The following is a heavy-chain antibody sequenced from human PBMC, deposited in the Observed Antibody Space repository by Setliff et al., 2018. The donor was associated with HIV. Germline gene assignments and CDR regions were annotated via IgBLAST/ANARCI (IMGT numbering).Heavy chain of an antibody. J-gene: IGHJ6*03. V-gene: IGHV2-5*02. Sequence: SGPTLVNPTQPLTLTCTFSGFSLSTSGVGVGWIRQPPGKALEWLALIYWDDDKRYSPSLESRLTITKDTSKNQVVLTMTNMDPVDTATYYCAHSYCSSTSCYPHYYYYMDGWGKGTTGTVSS. CDR2: IYWDDDK. CDR3: AHSYCSSTSCYPHYYYYMDG. D-gene: IGHD2-2*01. CDR1: GFSLSTSGVG.